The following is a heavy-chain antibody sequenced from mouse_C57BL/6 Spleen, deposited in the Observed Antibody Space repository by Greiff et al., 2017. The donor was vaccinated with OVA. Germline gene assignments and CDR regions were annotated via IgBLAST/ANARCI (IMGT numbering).Heavy chain of an antibody. CDR3: ARSVYYYGSSLYYYAMDY. V-gene: IGHV1-39*01. CDR2: INPNYGTT. J-gene: IGHJ4*01. CDR1: GYSFTDYN. Sequence: EVQGVESGPELVKPGASVKISCKASGYSFTDYNMNWVKQSNGKSLEWIGVINPNYGTTSYNQKFKGKATLTVDQSSSTAYMQLNSLTSEDSAVYYSARSVYYYGSSLYYYAMDYWGQGTSVTVSS. D-gene: IGHD1-1*01.